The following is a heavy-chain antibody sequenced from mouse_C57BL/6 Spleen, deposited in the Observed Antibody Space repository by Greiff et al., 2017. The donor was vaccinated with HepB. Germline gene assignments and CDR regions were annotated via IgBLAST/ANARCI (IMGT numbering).Heavy chain of an antibody. CDR1: GFTFTDYY. J-gene: IGHJ4*01. CDR2: IRNKANGYTT. V-gene: IGHV7-3*01. Sequence: EVKRVESGGGLVQPGGSLSLSCAASGFTFTDYYMSWVRQPPGKALEWLGFIRNKANGYTTEYSASVKGRFTISRDNSQSILYLQMNALRAEDSATYYCARYPSGTGYAMDYWGQGTSVTVSS. D-gene: IGHD4-1*01. CDR3: ARYPSGTGYAMDY.